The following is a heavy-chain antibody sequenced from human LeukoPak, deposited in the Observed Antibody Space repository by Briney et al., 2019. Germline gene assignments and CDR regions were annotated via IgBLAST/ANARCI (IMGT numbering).Heavy chain of an antibody. CDR2: INPNSGGT. V-gene: IGHV1-2*02. CDR3: ATTMVRGVIISRYYYYMDV. CDR1: GYTFTGYY. D-gene: IGHD3-10*01. J-gene: IGHJ6*03. Sequence: GASVKVSCKASGYTFTGYYMHWVRQAPGQGLEWMGWINPNSGGTNYAQKFQGRVTMTRDTSISTAYMELSRLSSDDTAVYYCATTMVRGVIISRYYYYMDVWGKGTTVTVSS.